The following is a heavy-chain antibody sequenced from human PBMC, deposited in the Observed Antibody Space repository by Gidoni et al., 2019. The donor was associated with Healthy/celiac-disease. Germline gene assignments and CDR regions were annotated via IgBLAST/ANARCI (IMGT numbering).Heavy chain of an antibody. CDR1: AGSISRGGYY. CDR3: ASGYSGYGGLLFDY. V-gene: IGHV4-31*03. Sequence: QVQLQESGPGLVKPSQTLSLTCTVSAGSISRGGYYWSGIRQHPGKGLEWIGYIYYSGSTYYNPSLKSRVTISVDTSKNQFSLKLSSVTAADTAVYYCASGYSGYGGLLFDYWGQGTLVTVSS. CDR2: IYYSGST. D-gene: IGHD5-12*01. J-gene: IGHJ4*02.